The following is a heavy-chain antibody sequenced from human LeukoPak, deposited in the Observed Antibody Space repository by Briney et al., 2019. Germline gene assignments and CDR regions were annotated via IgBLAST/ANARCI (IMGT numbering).Heavy chain of an antibody. D-gene: IGHD5-18*01. V-gene: IGHV3-23*01. Sequence: PGGSLRLSCTASGFHFSSFAMSWVRQAPGKGLEWVSAISGSAASTWYADSVQGRFTIIRDNARNTLYLQMDSLRAEDTAVYYCAWGYSYGPFDFWGRGTLVTVSS. CDR2: ISGSAAST. CDR3: AWGYSYGPFDF. CDR1: GFHFSSFA. J-gene: IGHJ4*02.